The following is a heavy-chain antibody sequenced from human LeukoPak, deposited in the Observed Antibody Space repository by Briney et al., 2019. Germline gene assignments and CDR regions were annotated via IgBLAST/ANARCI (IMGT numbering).Heavy chain of an antibody. V-gene: IGHV3-7*01. CDR2: IKQDGSEQ. J-gene: IGHJ3*01. CDR3: ARNLVHLWNVFDF. D-gene: IGHD5-18*01. CDR1: GFTVSSNY. Sequence: GGSLRLSCAAPGFTVSSNYMSWVRRAPGKGLEWVANIKQDGSEQFYLDSVKGRFTISRDNAKNALYLQMSSLRAEDTAVYHCARNLVHLWNVFDFWGLGTMVTVSS.